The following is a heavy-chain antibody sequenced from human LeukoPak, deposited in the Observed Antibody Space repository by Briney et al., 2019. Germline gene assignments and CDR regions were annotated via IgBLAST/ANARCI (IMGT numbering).Heavy chain of an antibody. D-gene: IGHD4-23*01. CDR1: GFTFSGYS. J-gene: IGHJ4*02. CDR3: ARGVGGNDQPLFDY. Sequence: PGGSLRLSCAASGFTFSGYSMNWVRQAPGKGLEWVSPISSSSSYIYYADSVKGRFTISRDNAKNSLYLRMNSLRAEDTAVYYCARGVGGNDQPLFDYWGQGTLVTVSS. V-gene: IGHV3-21*01. CDR2: ISSSSSYI.